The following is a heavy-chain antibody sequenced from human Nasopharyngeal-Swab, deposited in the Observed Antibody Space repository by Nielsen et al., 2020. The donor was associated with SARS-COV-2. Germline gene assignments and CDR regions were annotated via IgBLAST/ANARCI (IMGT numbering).Heavy chain of an antibody. CDR2: IWYDGSNK. Sequence: GESLKISCAASGFTFSSYGMHWVRQAPGKGLEWVAVIWYDGSNKYYADSVKGRFTISRDNSKNTLYLQMNSLRAEDTAVYYCARDALGSGSYVYYYGMDVWGQGTTVTVSS. CDR3: ARDALGSGSYVYYYGMDV. D-gene: IGHD3-10*01. J-gene: IGHJ6*02. CDR1: GFTFSSYG. V-gene: IGHV3-33*01.